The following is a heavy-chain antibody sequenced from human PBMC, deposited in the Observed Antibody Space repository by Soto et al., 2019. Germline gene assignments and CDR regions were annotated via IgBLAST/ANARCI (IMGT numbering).Heavy chain of an antibody. CDR3: AMVDVYVTPSPQDV. Sequence: QVQLVQSGAEVKNPGASVKVSCKASGYTFTRYGIGWARQAPGQGLEWMGWINTYNANTKYAQNVQGRVTLTTDTSTSTAYMELRSLRSNDTAIYYCAMVDVYVTPSPQDVWGQGTTVIVSS. V-gene: IGHV1-18*01. CDR1: GYTFTRYG. D-gene: IGHD3-16*01. J-gene: IGHJ6*02. CDR2: INTYNANT.